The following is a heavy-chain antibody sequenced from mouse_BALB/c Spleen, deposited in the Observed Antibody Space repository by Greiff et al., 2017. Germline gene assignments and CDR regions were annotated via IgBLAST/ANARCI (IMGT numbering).Heavy chain of an antibody. CDR3: ARGGCEFDD. CDR2: IYRGDGDT. Sequence: VQLQQSGAELVRPGSSVKISCTASGYAFSSYWMNWVKQRPGQGLEWIGQIYRGDGDTYYNGKFKGKATLTADNTSSTVYMQLSSLTSEVSAVYFCARGGCEFDDGGQGTTLTVSS. V-gene: IGHV1-80*01. J-gene: IGHJ2*01. D-gene: IGHD3-3*01. CDR1: GYAFSSYW.